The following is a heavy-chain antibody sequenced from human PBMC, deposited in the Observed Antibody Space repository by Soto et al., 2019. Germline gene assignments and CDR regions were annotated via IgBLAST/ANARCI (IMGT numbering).Heavy chain of an antibody. Sequence: EVQLLESGGGLLQPGGSLRLSCAASGFTFSSYAMTWVRQAPGKGLEWVSIISGSGSGTYYADSVKGRFTISRDNSRNTLSLQMNSLRADATAVYYCAKALSISGRWCFQFDSWGQGALVTVSS. CDR2: ISGSGSGT. J-gene: IGHJ4*02. D-gene: IGHD3-3*02. V-gene: IGHV3-23*01. CDR1: GFTFSSYA. CDR3: AKALSISGRWCFQFDS.